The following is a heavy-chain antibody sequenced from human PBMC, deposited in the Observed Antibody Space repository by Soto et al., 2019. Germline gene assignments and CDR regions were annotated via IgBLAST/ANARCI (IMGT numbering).Heavy chain of an antibody. CDR3: ASGLKGSGRASSWVP. J-gene: IGHJ6*02. Sequence: EVQLVASGGGLVKPGGSLRLSCAASGFTFRSYSMNWVRQAPGKGLEWVSSISSNSSYIYYADSVKGRITISRDNAKNSQYLQMNSLRAEVNAWEYCASGLKGSGRASSWVPWGQGTTVTVSS. V-gene: IGHV3-21*01. CDR2: ISSNSSYI. D-gene: IGHD3-10*01. CDR1: GFTFRSYS.